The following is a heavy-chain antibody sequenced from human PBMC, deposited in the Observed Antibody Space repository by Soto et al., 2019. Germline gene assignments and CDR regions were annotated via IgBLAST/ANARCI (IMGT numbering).Heavy chain of an antibody. J-gene: IGHJ5*01. CDR2: INHRGST. CDR3: ASGGLGYSYGYLRNWFDS. V-gene: IGHV4-34*01. D-gene: IGHD5-18*01. CDR1: GGSFSGYY. Sequence: QVQLQQWGAGLLKPSETLSLTCAVYGGSFSGYYWSWIRKPPANGLEWIGEINHRGSTNHNPSLKRRVTISLDRSKKQFCLNLSSVTAEDTAVYYWASGGLGYSYGYLRNWFDSWGQGTLVTVSS.